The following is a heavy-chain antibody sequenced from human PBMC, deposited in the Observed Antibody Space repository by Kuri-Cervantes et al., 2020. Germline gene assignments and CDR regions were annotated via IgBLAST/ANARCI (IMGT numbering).Heavy chain of an antibody. CDR1: GFTFSSYG. J-gene: IGHJ3*02. D-gene: IGHD6-19*01. Sequence: LSLTCAASGFTFSSYGMHWVRQAPGKGLEWVAVISYDGSNKYYADSVKGRFTISRDNSKNTLYLQMNSLRAEDTAVYYCARDRLRLVSDDAFDIWGQGTMVTVSS. CDR3: ARDRLRLVSDDAFDI. CDR2: ISYDGSNK. V-gene: IGHV3-30*03.